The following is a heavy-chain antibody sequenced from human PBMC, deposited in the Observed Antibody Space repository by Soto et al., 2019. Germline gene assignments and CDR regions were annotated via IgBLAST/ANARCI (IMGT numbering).Heavy chain of an antibody. D-gene: IGHD6-19*01. CDR3: AKDRVAVAGLLWVFDS. CDR1: GFTFSSYG. CDR2: ISYDGSNK. Sequence: QVQLVESGGGLVQPGRSLRLSCAASGFTFSSYGMHWVRQAPGKGLEWVAVISYDGSNKYYADSVKGRFTISRDNSKNTLYLQMNSLRAEDTAVYYCAKDRVAVAGLLWVFDSWGQGTLVTVSS. V-gene: IGHV3-30*18. J-gene: IGHJ4*02.